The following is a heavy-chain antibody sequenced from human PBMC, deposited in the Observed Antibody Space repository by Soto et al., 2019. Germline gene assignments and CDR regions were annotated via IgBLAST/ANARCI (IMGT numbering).Heavy chain of an antibody. J-gene: IGHJ6*03. CDR2: ISYDGSNK. V-gene: IGHV3-30*18. Sequence: GGSLRLSCAASGFTFSSYGMHWVRQAPGKGLEWVAVISYDGSNKYYAGSVKGRFTISRDNSKNTLYLQMSSLRAEDTAVYYCAKPEGVLAAGNYYYYFFDVWGKGTTVTVAS. D-gene: IGHD6-13*01. CDR3: AKPEGVLAAGNYYYYFFDV. CDR1: GFTFSSYG.